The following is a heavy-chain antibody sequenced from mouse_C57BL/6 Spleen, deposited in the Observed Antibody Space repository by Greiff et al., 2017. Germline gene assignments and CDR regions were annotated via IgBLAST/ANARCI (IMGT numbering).Heavy chain of an antibody. Sequence: EVQRVESGGGLVKPGGSLKLSCAASGFTFSSYAMSWVRQTPEKRLEWVATISDGGSYTYYPDNVKGRFTISRDNDKNNLYLQMSHLKSEDTAMYYCARDRATVTNAMGYWGQGTSVTVSS. CDR2: ISDGGSYT. V-gene: IGHV5-4*01. J-gene: IGHJ4*01. CDR1: GFTFSSYA. CDR3: ARDRATVTNAMGY. D-gene: IGHD2-1*01.